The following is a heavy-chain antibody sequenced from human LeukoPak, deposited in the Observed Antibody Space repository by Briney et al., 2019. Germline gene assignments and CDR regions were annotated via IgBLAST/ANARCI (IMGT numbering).Heavy chain of an antibody. CDR1: GGSISSGTYS. CDR3: AREYSSSSGGGWFDP. D-gene: IGHD6-6*01. CDR2: IYHSGST. Sequence: PSETLSLTCAVSGGSISSGTYSWSWIRQPPGKGLEWIGYIYHSGSTYYNPSLKSRVTISVDRSKNQFSLKLSSVTAADTGVYCCAREYSSSSGGGWFDPWGQGTLVTVSS. V-gene: IGHV4-30-2*01. J-gene: IGHJ5*02.